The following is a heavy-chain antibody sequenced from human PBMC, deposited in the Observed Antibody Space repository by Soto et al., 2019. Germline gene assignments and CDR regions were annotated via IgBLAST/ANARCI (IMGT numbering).Heavy chain of an antibody. CDR2: IIPMLETT. V-gene: IGHV1-69*06. J-gene: IGHJ4*02. Sequence: QVRLVQSGAEVKKPGSSVKVSCKASGGTFNSDALTWVRQAPGQGLEWMGGIIPMLETTNYAQGFQGRITITADKSTSTVYMELSSLRSEDTAVYYCAREMVTETTFGYFDNWGQGTLVTVTS. CDR3: AREMVTETTFGYFDN. CDR1: GGTFNSDA. D-gene: IGHD3-16*01.